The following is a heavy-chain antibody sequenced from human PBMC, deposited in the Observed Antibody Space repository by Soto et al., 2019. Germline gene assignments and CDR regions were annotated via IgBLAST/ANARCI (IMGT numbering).Heavy chain of an antibody. CDR3: ARGSGIVALPGELEDVNYDY. J-gene: IGHJ4*02. D-gene: IGHD1-1*01. V-gene: IGHV4-34*01. CDR2: INESGST. Sequence: QVQLQQWGAGLVKPSETLSLSCAVYGQSFSGHSWAWIRQPPGKGLEWIGEINESGSTYYNPSLKSRVTIPTDKSMNQFSRKLASVSAADTAAYFCARGSGIVALPGELEDVNYDYWGQGTLVNVSS. CDR1: GQSFSGHS.